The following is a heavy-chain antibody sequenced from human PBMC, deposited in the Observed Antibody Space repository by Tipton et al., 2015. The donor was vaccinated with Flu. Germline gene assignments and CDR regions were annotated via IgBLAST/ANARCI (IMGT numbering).Heavy chain of an antibody. D-gene: IGHD1-14*01. CDR1: GGSISNYY. V-gene: IGHV4-59*01. J-gene: IGHJ4*02. CDR3: ARDNLGGAFDY. Sequence: TLSLTCTASGGSISNYYWSWIRQPPGKGLEWIGYIYHNGNTNIYYSGDTNYNPSLKSRLTISVDTAKNQFSLKLSSVTAADTAVYYCARDNLGGAFDYWGQGTLVTVAS. CDR2: IYHNGNTNIYYSGDT.